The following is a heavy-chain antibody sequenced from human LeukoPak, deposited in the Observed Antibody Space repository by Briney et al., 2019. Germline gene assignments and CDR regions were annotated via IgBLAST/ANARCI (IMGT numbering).Heavy chain of an antibody. V-gene: IGHV5-51*03. CDR3: ARRPSGSHFDWLLGWAFDI. CDR2: IYPGDSDT. D-gene: IGHD3-9*01. J-gene: IGHJ3*02. CDR1: GYSFTSYW. Sequence: PGESLKISCKGSGYSFTSYWIGWVRQMPGKGLEWMGIIYPGDSDTRYSPSFQGQVTISADKSISTAYLQWSSLKASDTAMYYCARRPSGSHFDWLLGWAFDIWGQGTMVTVSS.